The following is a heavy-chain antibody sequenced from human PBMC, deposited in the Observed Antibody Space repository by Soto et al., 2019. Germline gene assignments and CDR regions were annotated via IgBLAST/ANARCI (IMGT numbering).Heavy chain of an antibody. V-gene: IGHV3-21*01. D-gene: IGHD3-3*01. Sequence: EVQLVESGGGLVKPGGSLRLSCAASGFTFSSYSMNWVRQAPGKGLEWVSSISSSSSYIYYADSVKGRFTISRDNARNSLYLQMNSLRAEDTAVYYCARDGYYDFWSGYFDYWGQGTLVTVSS. CDR1: GFTFSSYS. J-gene: IGHJ4*02. CDR3: ARDGYYDFWSGYFDY. CDR2: ISSSSSYI.